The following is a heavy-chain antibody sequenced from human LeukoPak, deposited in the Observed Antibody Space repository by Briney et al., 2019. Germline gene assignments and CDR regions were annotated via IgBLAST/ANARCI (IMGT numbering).Heavy chain of an antibody. D-gene: IGHD2-2*01. J-gene: IGHJ6*03. CDR2: INHSGST. CDR1: GGSFSGYY. Sequence: SETLSLTCAVYGGSFSGYYWSRIRQPPGKGLEWIGEINHSGSTNYNPSLKSRVTISVDTSKNQFSLKLSSVTAADTAVYYCARSVNCSSTSCYVGMDVWGKGTTVTVSS. V-gene: IGHV4-34*01. CDR3: ARSVNCSSTSCYVGMDV.